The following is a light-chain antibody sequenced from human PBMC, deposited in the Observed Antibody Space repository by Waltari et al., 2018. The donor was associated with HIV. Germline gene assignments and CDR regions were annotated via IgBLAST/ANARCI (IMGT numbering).Light chain of an antibody. CDR2: DDG. J-gene: IGLJ1*01. Sequence: SYVLTQPPSVSVAPGKTARITCGGNNIGSKRVHWYQQKPGQAPVLVIYDDGDRPSGIPVRFSGSNSENTATLTISRVEAGDEADYYCEVWDSSSDHYVFGTGTKVTVL. CDR1: NIGSKR. V-gene: IGLV3-21*04. CDR3: EVWDSSSDHYV.